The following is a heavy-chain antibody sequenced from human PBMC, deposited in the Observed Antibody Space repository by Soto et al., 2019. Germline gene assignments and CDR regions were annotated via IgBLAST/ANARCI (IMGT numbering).Heavy chain of an antibody. J-gene: IGHJ6*03. CDR2: IYYSGST. Sequence: SRSVAGVTIRGRGYYWSLIRKPPGKGLEWIGRIYYSGSTYYNPSLKSRVPMSVDTSKNQFSLTLNSVTAADTATYYCARGGIAHWAYFYYMDVWDRGTTVTVSS. CDR3: ARGGIAHWAYFYYMDV. V-gene: IGHV4-39*07. D-gene: IGHD6-13*01. CDR1: GVTIRGRGYY.